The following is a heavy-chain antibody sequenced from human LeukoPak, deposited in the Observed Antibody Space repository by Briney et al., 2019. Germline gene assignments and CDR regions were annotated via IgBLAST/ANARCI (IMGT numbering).Heavy chain of an antibody. CDR3: ASLPGYDILTGYYLDAFDI. CDR1: GFTFSSYA. V-gene: IGHV3-33*08. D-gene: IGHD3-9*01. CDR2: IWYDGSNK. Sequence: PGGSLRLSCAASGFTFSSYAMSWVRQAPGKGLEWVAVIWYDGSNKYYADSVKGRFTISRDNSKNTLYLQMNSLRAEDTAVYYCASLPGYDILTGYYLDAFDIWGQGTMVTVSS. J-gene: IGHJ3*02.